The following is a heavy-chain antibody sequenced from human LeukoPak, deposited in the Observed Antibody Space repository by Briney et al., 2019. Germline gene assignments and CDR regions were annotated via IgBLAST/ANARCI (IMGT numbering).Heavy chain of an antibody. J-gene: IGHJ4*02. CDR2: ISASGGSA. CDR1: GFTFSNSD. CDR3: AKDGFWSGFAFDY. V-gene: IGHV3-23*01. Sequence: GGSLRLSCAASGFTFSNSDMNWVRQAPGKGLEWVSFISASGGSAHYADSVKGRFTISRDNSKNTLYLQMNSLRAEDTAVYYCAKDGFWSGFAFDYWGQGTLVTVSS. D-gene: IGHD3-3*01.